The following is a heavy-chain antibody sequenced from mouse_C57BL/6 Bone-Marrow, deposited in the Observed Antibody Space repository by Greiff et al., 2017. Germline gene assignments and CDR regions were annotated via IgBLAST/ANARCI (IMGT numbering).Heavy chain of an antibody. CDR1: GYTFTSYG. V-gene: IGHV1-81*01. Sequence: QVLLQQSGAELARPGASVKLSCKASGYTFTSYGISWVKQRTGQGLEWIGEIYPRSGNTYYNEKFKGKATLTADKSSSTAYMELRSLTSEDSAVYFCARSGNYGPFAYWGQGTLVTVSA. CDR2: IYPRSGNT. D-gene: IGHD1-1*01. J-gene: IGHJ3*01. CDR3: ARSGNYGPFAY.